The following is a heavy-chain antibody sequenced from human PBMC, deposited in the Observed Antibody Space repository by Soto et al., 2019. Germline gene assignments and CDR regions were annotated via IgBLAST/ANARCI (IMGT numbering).Heavy chain of an antibody. CDR3: ARLRVQFTRRDYYYGMDV. CDR2: INHSGTT. V-gene: IGHV4-34*01. Sequence: SETLSLTCAIYVGSFSDNYCSWIRQSPGKGLEWIGEINHSGTTNYNPSLKTRVSISLDKAMNLFSLKLNSVTAADTAVYYCARLRVQFTRRDYYYGMDVWGQGTTVTVSS. D-gene: IGHD1-1*01. CDR1: VGSFSDNY. J-gene: IGHJ6*02.